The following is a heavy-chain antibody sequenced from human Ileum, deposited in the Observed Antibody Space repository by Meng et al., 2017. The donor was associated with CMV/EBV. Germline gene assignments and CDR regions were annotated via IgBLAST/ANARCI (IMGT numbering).Heavy chain of an antibody. CDR1: GFPFSSYG. J-gene: IGHJ4*02. CDR2: ITTTGSDM. Sequence: CADSGFPFSSYGMTWVRQAPGKGLEWVSSITTTGSDMYYADSVKGRFTISRDNAKKLLYLQMSSLRADDTAVYYCARLGTIVTGFDYWGQGTLVTVSS. CDR3: ARLGTIVTGFDY. V-gene: IGHV3-21*01. D-gene: IGHD4/OR15-4a*01.